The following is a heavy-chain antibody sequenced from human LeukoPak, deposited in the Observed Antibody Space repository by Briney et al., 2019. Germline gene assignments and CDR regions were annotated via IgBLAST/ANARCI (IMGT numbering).Heavy chain of an antibody. J-gene: IGHJ4*02. CDR1: GFTFNSYV. CDR2: ISGSGNST. Sequence: GGSLRLSCAASGFTFNSYVMSWVRQAPGKGLEWVSTISGSGNSTYYADSVKGRFTISRDNSKNTLYLQMNSLRAEDTAIYYCAKARQGHFDYWGQGTLVTVSS. V-gene: IGHV3-23*01. CDR3: AKARQGHFDY.